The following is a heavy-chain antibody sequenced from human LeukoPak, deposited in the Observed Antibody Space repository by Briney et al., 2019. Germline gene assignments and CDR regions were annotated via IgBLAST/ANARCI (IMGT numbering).Heavy chain of an antibody. CDR1: GYTFTSYG. Sequence: ASVKVSCKASGYTFTSYGIGWVRQAPGQGLEWMGWISAYNGNTNYAQKLQGRVTMTTDTSTSTAYMELRSLRSDDTAVYYCARDLEAAAGLLPYLNYYYYYYMDVWGKGTTVTVSS. V-gene: IGHV1-18*01. CDR3: ARDLEAAAGLLPYLNYYYYYYMDV. J-gene: IGHJ6*03. D-gene: IGHD6-13*01. CDR2: ISAYNGNT.